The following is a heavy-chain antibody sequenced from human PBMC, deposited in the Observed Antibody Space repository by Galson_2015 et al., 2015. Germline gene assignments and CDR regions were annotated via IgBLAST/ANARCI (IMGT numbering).Heavy chain of an antibody. Sequence: SLRLSCAASGFTFSSYWMHWVRHAPGKGLVWVSRMNSDGSNTGFADSVKGRFTISRDNAKNTLYLQMNSLRAEDTAVYYCARGYYIWGSYRYCMDVWGKGTTVTVSS. J-gene: IGHJ6*04. CDR3: ARGYYIWGSYRYCMDV. D-gene: IGHD3-16*02. CDR1: GFTFSSYW. CDR2: MNSDGSNT. V-gene: IGHV3-74*01.